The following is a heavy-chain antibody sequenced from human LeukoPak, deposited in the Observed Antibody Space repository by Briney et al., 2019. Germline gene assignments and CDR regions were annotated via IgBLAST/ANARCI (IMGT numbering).Heavy chain of an antibody. CDR3: ARHEYSGSYYELSWFDP. CDR1: GCSISSSGYY. CDR2: AYYSGTT. Sequence: SETLSLTCTVSGCSISSSGYYWGWIRQPPGKGLEGIASAYYSGTTYYNTSLKSRVTISVDTSKNLLSLRLSSLTAADTDVYYCARHEYSGSYYELSWFDPWGQGTLVTVCS. D-gene: IGHD1-26*01. J-gene: IGHJ5*02. V-gene: IGHV4-39*01.